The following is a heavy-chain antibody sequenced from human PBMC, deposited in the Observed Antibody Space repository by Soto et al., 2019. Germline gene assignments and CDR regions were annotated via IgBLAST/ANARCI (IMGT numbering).Heavy chain of an antibody. CDR1: GGSIISGGYY. CDR3: ARAPTWGNSNWDYYYGMDV. CDR2: IYYSGST. V-gene: IGHV4-31*03. D-gene: IGHD4-4*01. Sequence: SETLSLTCTVSGGSIISGGYYWSLIRQHPGKGLEWIGYIYYSGSTYYNPSLKSRVTISVDTSKNQFSLKLSSVTAADTAVYYCARAPTWGNSNWDYYYGMDVWGQGTTVTVSS. J-gene: IGHJ6*02.